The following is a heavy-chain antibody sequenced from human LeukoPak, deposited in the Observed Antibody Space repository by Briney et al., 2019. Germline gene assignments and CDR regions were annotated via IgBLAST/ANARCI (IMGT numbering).Heavy chain of an antibody. CDR2: IYRGGST. CDR1: GFTVSSNY. CDR3: ARDLHYGRYYMDV. V-gene: IGHV3-53*01. D-gene: IGHD3-16*01. J-gene: IGHJ6*03. Sequence: GRSLRLACAASGFTVSSNYMSWVRQAAGGGLGWVSVIYRGGSTYYADSVKGRFTISRDNSKNTLYLQMNSLRAEDTAVYYWARDLHYGRYYMDVWGKGTTVTVSS.